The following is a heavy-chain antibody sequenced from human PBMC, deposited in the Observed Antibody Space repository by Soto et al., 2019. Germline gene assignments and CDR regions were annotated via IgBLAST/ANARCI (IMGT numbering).Heavy chain of an antibody. CDR3: AKPVGAAAGYFDY. Sequence: GGSLRLSCAASGFTFSSYGMHWVRQAPGKGLEWVAVISYDGSNKYYADSVKGRFTISRDNSKNTLYLQMNSLRAEDTAVYYCAKPVGAAAGYFDYWGQGTLVTVSS. V-gene: IGHV3-30*18. CDR2: ISYDGSNK. D-gene: IGHD6-13*01. J-gene: IGHJ4*02. CDR1: GFTFSSYG.